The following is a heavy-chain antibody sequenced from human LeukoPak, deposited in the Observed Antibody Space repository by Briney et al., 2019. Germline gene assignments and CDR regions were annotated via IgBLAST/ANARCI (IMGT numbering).Heavy chain of an antibody. CDR3: ARDLRFGGFRAFDI. V-gene: IGHV4-59*12. CDR2: IYYSGST. CDR1: GGSISSYY. J-gene: IGHJ3*02. D-gene: IGHD3-10*01. Sequence: SETLSLTCTVSGGSISSYYWSWIRQPPGKGLEWIGYIYYSGSTYYNPSLKSRVTISVDTSKNQFSLKLSSVTAADTAVYYCARDLRFGGFRAFDIWGQGTMVTVSS.